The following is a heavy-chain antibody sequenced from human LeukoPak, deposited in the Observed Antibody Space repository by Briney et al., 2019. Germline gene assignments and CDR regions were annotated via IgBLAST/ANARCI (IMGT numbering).Heavy chain of an antibody. D-gene: IGHD6-13*01. J-gene: IGHJ4*02. Sequence: PSETLFLICTVSNDSSSPLYWGWFRQPTAKGLEFSGYIFYSGTTNFNSSLKSRVTLSVDTSKDQFSLRLNSVTAADTAVYYCARGGSAAKYYFDSWGQGTLVTVSS. CDR2: IFYSGTT. CDR3: ARGGSAAKYYFDS. V-gene: IGHV4-59*11. CDR1: NDSSSPLY.